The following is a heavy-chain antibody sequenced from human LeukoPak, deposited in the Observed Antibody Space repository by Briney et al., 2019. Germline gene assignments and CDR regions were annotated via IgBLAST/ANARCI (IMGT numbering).Heavy chain of an antibody. CDR2: ISWNSKNI. CDR3: AKGNRDSSGFYYYYGMDV. CDR1: GFTFDDYA. Sequence: TGRSLRLSCAASGFTFDDYAMFWVRQAPGKGLEWVSGISWNSKNIGYAASVKGRFTISRDNAKNSLYLQMNSLRAEDTAFYYCAKGNRDSSGFYYYYGMDVWGQGTTVTVSS. D-gene: IGHD3-22*01. J-gene: IGHJ6*02. V-gene: IGHV3-9*01.